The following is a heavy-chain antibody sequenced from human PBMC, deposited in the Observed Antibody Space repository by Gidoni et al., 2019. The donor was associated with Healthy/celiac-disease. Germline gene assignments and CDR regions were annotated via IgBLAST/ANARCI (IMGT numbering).Heavy chain of an antibody. CDR1: GFTFSSFG. J-gene: IGHJ4*02. CDR2: IWYDGSNK. Sequence: QVQLVESGVGVVQPGRSLRLSCAASGFTFSSFGRHWVRQAPGKGLEWVAVIWYDGSNKYYADSVKGRFTISRDNSKNTLYLQMNSLRAEDTAVYYCARGFQLSSSWYKYYFDYWGQGTMVTVSS. V-gene: IGHV3-33*01. D-gene: IGHD6-13*01. CDR3: ARGFQLSSSWYKYYFDY.